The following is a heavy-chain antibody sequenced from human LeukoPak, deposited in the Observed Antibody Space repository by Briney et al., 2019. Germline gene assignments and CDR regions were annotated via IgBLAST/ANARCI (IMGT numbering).Heavy chain of an antibody. CDR1: AYTFTGYY. Sequence: SVKVSCKASAYTFTGYYIHWVRQAPGQGLEWMGGIIPIFGTANYAQKFQGRVTITADKSTSTAYMELSSLRSEDTAVYYCASSPYSTPAGMGQDYWGQGTLVTVSS. J-gene: IGHJ4*02. CDR3: ASSPYSTPAGMGQDY. CDR2: IIPIFGTA. V-gene: IGHV1-69*06. D-gene: IGHD2-2*01.